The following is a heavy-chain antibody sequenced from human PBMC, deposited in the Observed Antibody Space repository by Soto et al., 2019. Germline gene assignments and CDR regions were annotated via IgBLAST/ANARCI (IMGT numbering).Heavy chain of an antibody. CDR2: IYPGESDT. J-gene: IGHJ6*02. V-gene: IGHV5-51*01. CDR3: SILDMAAAGTIHNYYYYYGMDV. CDR1: GYSFTSYW. Sequence: PGESLKISCKGSGYSFTSYWIGWVRQMPGKGLEWMGIIYPGESDTRYNPTFQSQVTISADKSISTAYMRWSSLKASDTAMYNRSILDMAAAGTIHNYYYYYGMDVWGQGTTVTVSS. D-gene: IGHD6-13*01.